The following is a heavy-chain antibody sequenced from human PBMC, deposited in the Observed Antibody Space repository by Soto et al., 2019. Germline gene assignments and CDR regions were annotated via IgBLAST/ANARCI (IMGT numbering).Heavy chain of an antibody. CDR1: GGSISSYY. CDR3: ARQSRGWFGELSPNWFDP. Sequence: ASETLSLTCTVSGGSISSYYWSWIRQPPGKGLEWIGYIYYSGSTNYNPSLKSRVTISVDTSKNQFSLQLSSVTAADTAVYYCARQSRGWFGELSPNWFDPWGQGTLVPVS. D-gene: IGHD3-10*01. J-gene: IGHJ5*02. V-gene: IGHV4-59*01. CDR2: IYYSGST.